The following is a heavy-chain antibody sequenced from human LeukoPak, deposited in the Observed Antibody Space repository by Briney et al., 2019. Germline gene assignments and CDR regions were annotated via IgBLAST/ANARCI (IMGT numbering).Heavy chain of an antibody. Sequence: GGSLRLSCAASGFTFSSYGMHWVRQAPGKGLEWVAFIRHDGNHKNCADSVKGRFTISRDNSKNTLSLQMNSLRAEDTAVYYCAKDKNVYGDYYYMDVWGKGTTVTVSS. V-gene: IGHV3-30*02. D-gene: IGHD4-17*01. CDR1: GFTFSSYG. CDR2: IRHDGNHK. J-gene: IGHJ6*03. CDR3: AKDKNVYGDYYYMDV.